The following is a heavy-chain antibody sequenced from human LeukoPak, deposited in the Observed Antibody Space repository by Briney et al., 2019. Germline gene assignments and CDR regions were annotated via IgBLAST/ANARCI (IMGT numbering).Heavy chain of an antibody. J-gene: IGHJ6*02. D-gene: IGHD2-8*01. V-gene: IGHV3-48*02. CDR2: ISSSSSTI. Sequence: GGSLRLSCAASGFTFSSYSMNWVRQAPGKGLEWVSYISSSSSTIYYADSVKGRFTISRDNAKNSLYLQMNSLRDEDTAVYYCARDLLGVPSYYYGMDVWGQGTTVTVSS. CDR3: ARDLLGVPSYYYGMDV. CDR1: GFTFSSYS.